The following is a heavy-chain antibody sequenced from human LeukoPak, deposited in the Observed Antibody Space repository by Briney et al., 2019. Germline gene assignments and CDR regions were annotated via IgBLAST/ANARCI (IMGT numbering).Heavy chain of an antibody. Sequence: PSETLSLTCTVSGGSISSTTYYWAWIRQPPGKGLEWIGSIYKTGSTNYSPSLKSRVFISVDTSNNQFSLKLSSATVADTAVYYCARNRYYYGSGNYGVPNWFDPWGQGTLVTVSS. CDR3: ARNRYYYGSGNYGVPNWFDP. V-gene: IGHV4-39*01. D-gene: IGHD3-10*01. CDR1: GGSISSTTYY. J-gene: IGHJ5*02. CDR2: IYKTGST.